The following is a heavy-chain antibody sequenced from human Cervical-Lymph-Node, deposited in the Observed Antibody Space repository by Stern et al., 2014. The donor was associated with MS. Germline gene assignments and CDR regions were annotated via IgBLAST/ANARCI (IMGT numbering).Heavy chain of an antibody. CDR3: AGTRTYYYDSSGYYMDY. Sequence: VQLVESGAEVKKPGSSVKVSCKASGGTFSSYAISWVRQAPGQGLEWMGGIIPICGTANYAQKFQGRVTITADESTSTAYMELSSLRSEDTAVYYCAGTRTYYYDSSGYYMDYWGQGTLVTVSS. CDR2: IIPICGTA. CDR1: GGTFSSYA. J-gene: IGHJ4*02. V-gene: IGHV1-69*01. D-gene: IGHD3-22*01.